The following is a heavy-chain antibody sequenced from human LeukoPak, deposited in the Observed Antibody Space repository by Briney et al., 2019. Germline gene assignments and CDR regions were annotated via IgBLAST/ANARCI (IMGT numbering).Heavy chain of an antibody. Sequence: PGGSLRLSCAASGFTFNNYVMSWVRQAPGKGLEWVSGITGSGATTYYADSVKGRFTISRDNSKNTPYLQMNSLRAEDTAVYFCAKRPTTTTGDYWGQGTLVTVSS. CDR3: AKRPTTTTGDY. CDR2: ITGSGATT. V-gene: IGHV3-23*01. J-gene: IGHJ4*02. D-gene: IGHD4-11*01. CDR1: GFTFNNYV.